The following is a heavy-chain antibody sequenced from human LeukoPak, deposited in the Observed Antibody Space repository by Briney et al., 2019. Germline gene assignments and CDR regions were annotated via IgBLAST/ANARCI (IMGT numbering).Heavy chain of an antibody. V-gene: IGHV3-48*03. CDR1: GFTFNTYE. CDR3: ARGRFYSYTYYFDY. Sequence: PGGSLRLSCAASGFTFNTYEMNWVRQSPGKGLEWVSYISSSGNTIYYTDSVKGRFSISRNNAKNSLYLQMDSLKAEDTAVYYCARGRFYSYTYYFDYWGRGTLVTVSS. CDR2: ISSSGNTI. D-gene: IGHD5-18*01. J-gene: IGHJ4*02.